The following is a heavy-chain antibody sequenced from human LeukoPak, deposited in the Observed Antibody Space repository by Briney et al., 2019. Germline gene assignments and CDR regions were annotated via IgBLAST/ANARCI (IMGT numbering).Heavy chain of an antibody. CDR2: ISYDGSNK. D-gene: IGHD5-24*01. CDR1: GFTFSSYA. J-gene: IGHJ4*02. V-gene: IGHV3-30*04. CDR3: ARGEEMATTFDY. Sequence: PGRSPRLSCAASGFTFSSYAMHWVRQAPGKGLEWVAVISYDGSNKYYADSVKGRFTISRDNSKNTLYLQMNSLRAEDTAVYYCARGEEMATTFDYWGQGTLVTVSS.